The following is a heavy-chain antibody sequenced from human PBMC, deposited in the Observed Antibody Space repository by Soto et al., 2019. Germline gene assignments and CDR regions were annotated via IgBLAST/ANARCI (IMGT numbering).Heavy chain of an antibody. J-gene: IGHJ5*02. Sequence: QVQLVQSGAEVKKPGSSVKVSCKASVGTFSSYTISWVRQAPGQGLEWMGRIIPILGIANYAQKLQGRVTVTADKSTSTAYMELSSLRSEDTAVYYGAREFVVVPAAMRGTWFDPWGQGTLVTVSS. D-gene: IGHD2-2*01. CDR2: IIPILGIA. CDR3: AREFVVVPAAMRGTWFDP. CDR1: VGTFSSYT. V-gene: IGHV1-69*08.